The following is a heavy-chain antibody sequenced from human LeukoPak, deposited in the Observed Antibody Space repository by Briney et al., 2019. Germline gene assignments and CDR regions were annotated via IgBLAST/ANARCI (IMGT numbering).Heavy chain of an antibody. Sequence: SVTVSCKASGGTFSSYAISWVRQAPGQGLEWMGGIIPIFGTANYAQKFQGRVTITADESTSTAYMELSSLRSEDTAVYYCARAPYSSGWDFDYWGQGTLVTVSS. J-gene: IGHJ4*02. CDR3: ARAPYSSGWDFDY. D-gene: IGHD6-19*01. CDR1: GGTFSSYA. V-gene: IGHV1-69*01. CDR2: IIPIFGTA.